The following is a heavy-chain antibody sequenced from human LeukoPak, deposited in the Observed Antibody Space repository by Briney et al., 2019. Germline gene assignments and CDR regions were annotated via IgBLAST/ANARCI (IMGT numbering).Heavy chain of an antibody. CDR3: ARGGGGYDTTIRPIYYYYGMDV. CDR1: GYTFTSYD. D-gene: IGHD5-12*01. Sequence: ASVKVSCKASGYTFTSYDINWVRQATGQGLEWMGWMNPNSGNTGYAQKFQGRVTMTRNTSISTAYMELSSLRSEDTAVYYCARGGGGYDTTIRPIYYYYGMDVWGQGTTVTVSS. J-gene: IGHJ6*02. CDR2: MNPNSGNT. V-gene: IGHV1-8*01.